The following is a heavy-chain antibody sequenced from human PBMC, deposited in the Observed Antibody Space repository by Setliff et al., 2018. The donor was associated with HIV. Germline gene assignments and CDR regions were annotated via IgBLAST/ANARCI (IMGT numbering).Heavy chain of an antibody. CDR3: ARVEGSGSFYHYDS. D-gene: IGHD3-10*01. Sequence: VKVSCKASGYTFTDYAIYWMRQAPGQRLEWLGWINAGNGNTEYSQNFQGRVTISRDTSASTAYMELSSLRSEDTAVYYCARVEGSGSFYHYDSWGQGTLVTVSS. CDR1: GYTFTDYA. CDR2: INAGNGNT. V-gene: IGHV1-3*01. J-gene: IGHJ4*02.